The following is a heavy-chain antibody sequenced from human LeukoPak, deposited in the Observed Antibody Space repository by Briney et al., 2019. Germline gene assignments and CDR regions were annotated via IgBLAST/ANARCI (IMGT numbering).Heavy chain of an antibody. D-gene: IGHD3-16*02. V-gene: IGHV4-4*07. CDR2: IYTSGST. CDR1: GGSISTFY. CDR3: ARGGGSYRHYMDV. Sequence: SETLSLTCTVSGGSISTFYWTWIRQPAGKGLEWIGRIYTSGSTNYNPSLKSRVTMSVDTSKNQFSLKLSSVTAADTAVYYCARGGGSYRHYMDVWGKGTTVTISS. J-gene: IGHJ6*03.